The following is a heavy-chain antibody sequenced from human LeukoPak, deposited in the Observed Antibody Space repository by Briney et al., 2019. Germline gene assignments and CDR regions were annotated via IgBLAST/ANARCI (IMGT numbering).Heavy chain of an antibody. CDR3: ATTPVWNYLDYYYMDV. D-gene: IGHD1-7*01. J-gene: IGHJ6*03. CDR2: IWYDGSNK. V-gene: IGHV3-33*01. CDR1: GFTFSSYG. Sequence: GGSQRLSCAASGFTFSSYGMHWVRQAPGKGLEWVAVIWYDGSNKYYADSVKGRFTISRDNSKNTLYLQMNSLRAEDTAVYYCATTPVWNYLDYYYMDVWGKGTTVTVSS.